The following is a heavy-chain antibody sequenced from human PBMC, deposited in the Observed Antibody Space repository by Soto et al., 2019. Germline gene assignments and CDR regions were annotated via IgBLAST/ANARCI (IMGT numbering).Heavy chain of an antibody. V-gene: IGHV3-43*01. Sequence: EVHLVVSGGLVVRPGGSLRLSCAASGFTFDDYFMHWVRQPPGEGMEWVSIITCDGVSTFYSDSVKGRFPISGDNNKNALVLQMNSLTTDDTALYYCAKEKNRGFDYWGQGTLVTVSS. CDR1: GFTFDDYF. CDR3: AKEKNRGFDY. D-gene: IGHD2-15*01. CDR2: ITCDGVST. J-gene: IGHJ4*02.